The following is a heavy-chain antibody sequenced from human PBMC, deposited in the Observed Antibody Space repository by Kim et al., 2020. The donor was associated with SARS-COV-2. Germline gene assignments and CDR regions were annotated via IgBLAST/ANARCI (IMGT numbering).Heavy chain of an antibody. V-gene: IGHV1-46*01. CDR2: GST. CDR3: AREGDCFDP. Sequence: GSTSYAQKFQGAVTMTRDTSSSTVYMELSSLRSEDTAVYYCAREGDCFDPWGQGTLVTVSS. J-gene: IGHJ5*02.